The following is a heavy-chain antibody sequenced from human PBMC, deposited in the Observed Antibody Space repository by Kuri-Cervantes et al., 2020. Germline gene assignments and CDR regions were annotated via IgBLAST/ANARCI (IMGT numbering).Heavy chain of an antibody. J-gene: IGHJ5*02. V-gene: IGHV3-21*01. D-gene: IGHD2-15*01. Sequence: GGSLRLSCAASGFTFSSYGMNWVRQAPGKGLEWVSSISSSSSYIYYADSVKGRFTISRDNAKNSLYLQMNSLRAEDTAVYYCARGRIVATCRRGGSCPTASWFDPWGQGTLVTVSS. CDR2: ISSSSSYI. CDR1: GFTFSSYG. CDR3: ARGRIVATCRRGGSCPTASWFDP.